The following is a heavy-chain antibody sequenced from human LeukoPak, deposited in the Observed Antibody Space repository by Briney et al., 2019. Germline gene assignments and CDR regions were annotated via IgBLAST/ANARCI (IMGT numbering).Heavy chain of an antibody. D-gene: IGHD6-19*01. V-gene: IGHV3-64*01. CDR3: AKTQQWLATGGWYWFDS. Sequence: GGSLRLSCAASGFTFSSYAMHWVRLAPGKGLEYVSSISNNGGSTYYANSVKGRFTISRDNSKSTLFLQMGRLRDEDMAVYYCAKTQQWLATGGWYWFDSWGQGTLVTVSS. CDR2: ISNNGGST. J-gene: IGHJ5*01. CDR1: GFTFSSYA.